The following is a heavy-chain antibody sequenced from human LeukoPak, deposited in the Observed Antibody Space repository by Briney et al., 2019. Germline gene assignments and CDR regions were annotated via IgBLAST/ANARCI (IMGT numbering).Heavy chain of an antibody. D-gene: IGHD6-13*01. V-gene: IGHV3-21*01. CDR1: GFTFSNYR. CDR2: ISSSSRYI. Sequence: PGGSLRLSCAASGFTFSNYRMNWVRQAPGKGLEWVSSISSSSRYIYYADSVKGRFTISRDNAKNSLYLQMNNLRVEDTAVYYCARDPGSNSWLGYFDYWGQGTLVTVSS. J-gene: IGHJ4*02. CDR3: ARDPGSNSWLGYFDY.